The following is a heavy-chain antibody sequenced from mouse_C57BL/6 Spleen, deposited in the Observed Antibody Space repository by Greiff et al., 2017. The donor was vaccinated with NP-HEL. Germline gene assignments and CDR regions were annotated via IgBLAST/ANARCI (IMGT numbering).Heavy chain of an antibody. CDR2: ISYDGSN. V-gene: IGHV3-6*01. CDR1: GYSIPSGYY. Sequence: EVQLQESGPGLVKPSQSLSLTCSVTGYSIPSGYYWNWIRQFPGNKLEWMGYISYDGSNNYNPSLKNRISITRDTSKNQFFLKLNSVTTEDTATYYCAREGSSSYLFAYWGQGTLVTVSA. D-gene: IGHD1-1*01. J-gene: IGHJ3*01. CDR3: AREGSSSYLFAY.